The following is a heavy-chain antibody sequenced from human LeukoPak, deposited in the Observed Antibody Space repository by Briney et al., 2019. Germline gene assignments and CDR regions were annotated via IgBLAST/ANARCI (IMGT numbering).Heavy chain of an antibody. CDR1: GFTFSSYS. Sequence: GGXLXXXXAAXGFTFSSYSMXWVRQAPGKGLEXVSSISSSSSYIHSADSVRGRFTISRDNAKNSLFLQMNSLRAEDTAVYYCARDEWGDAFDIWGQGTMVTVFS. J-gene: IGHJ3*02. V-gene: IGHV3-21*01. CDR2: ISSSSSYI. CDR3: ARDEWGDAFDI. D-gene: IGHD1-26*01.